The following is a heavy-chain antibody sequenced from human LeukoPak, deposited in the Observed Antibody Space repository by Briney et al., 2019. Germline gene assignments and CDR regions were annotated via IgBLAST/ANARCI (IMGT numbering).Heavy chain of an antibody. CDR3: ARESGRYQDFFEN. Sequence: GASVKVSCKASGYTFNSYDIHWVRQAPGQRPEWMGGINGGSGRTKCLQKLQGRVTITRDTSANTAFMKLSSLRSEDTAVYYCARESGRYQDFFENWGQGTLVTVSS. V-gene: IGHV1-3*01. CDR1: GYTFNSYD. J-gene: IGHJ4*02. CDR2: INGGSGRT. D-gene: IGHD1-26*01.